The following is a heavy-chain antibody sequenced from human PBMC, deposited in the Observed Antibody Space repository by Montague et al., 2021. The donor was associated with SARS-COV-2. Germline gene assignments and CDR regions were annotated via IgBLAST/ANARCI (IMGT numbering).Heavy chain of an antibody. Sequence: SETLSLTCTVSGGSISSYYWSWIRQPPGKGLEWIAYIYYSGGTNYNPSLKSRVTISLDTSKNQFSLKLNSVTAADTAVYYCARGGDDPDAFDIWGQGTMVTVSS. CDR1: GGSISSYY. V-gene: IGHV4-59*01. CDR2: IYYSGGT. J-gene: IGHJ3*02. CDR3: ARGGDDPDAFDI. D-gene: IGHD3-16*01.